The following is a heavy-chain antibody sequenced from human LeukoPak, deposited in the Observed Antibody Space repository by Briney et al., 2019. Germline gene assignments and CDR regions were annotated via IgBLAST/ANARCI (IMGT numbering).Heavy chain of an antibody. CDR2: IYSSGIT. J-gene: IGHJ4*02. V-gene: IGHV4-39*01. Sequence: SETLSLTCTVSGPSINSSTYYWGWIRQPPGKGLEWIGSIYSSGITYCNPSLKSRVTIFADTSKNQVSLQLSSVTAADTAVYYCAGRPAGYWGQGALVTVSS. CDR3: AGRPAGY. CDR1: GPSINSSTYY.